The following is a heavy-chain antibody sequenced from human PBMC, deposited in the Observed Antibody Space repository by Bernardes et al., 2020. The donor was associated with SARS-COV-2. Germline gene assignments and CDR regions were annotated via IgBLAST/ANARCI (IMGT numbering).Heavy chain of an antibody. J-gene: IGHJ5*02. Sequence: SETLSLTCIVSGSSIDRSNYYWGWLRQPPGKGLDWIASVFYGGTNYYNPSLKSRVTISAEPSKNQFPLKLTSVTAAYTAVYYCARTVTWSFHPWGQGTLVNVSS. CDR2: VFYGGTN. V-gene: IGHV4-39*01. D-gene: IGHD4-4*01. CDR1: GSSIDRSNYY. CDR3: ARTVTWSFHP.